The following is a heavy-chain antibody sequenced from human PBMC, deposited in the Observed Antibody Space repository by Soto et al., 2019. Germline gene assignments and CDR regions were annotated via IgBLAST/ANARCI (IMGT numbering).Heavy chain of an antibody. CDR3: ARDHPYDFWSGYPPYYGMDV. CDR2: INPSGGST. CDR1: GGTFSSYA. V-gene: IGHV1-46*01. Sequence: ASVKVSCKASGGTFSSYAISWVRQAPGQGLEWMGIINPSGGSTSYAQKFQGRVTMTRDTSTSTVYMELSSLRSEDTAVYYCARDHPYDFWSGYPPYYGMDVWGQGTTVTVSS. J-gene: IGHJ6*02. D-gene: IGHD3-3*01.